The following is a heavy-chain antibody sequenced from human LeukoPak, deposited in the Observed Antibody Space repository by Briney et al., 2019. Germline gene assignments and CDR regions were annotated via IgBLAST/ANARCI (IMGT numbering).Heavy chain of an antibody. J-gene: IGHJ5*02. V-gene: IGHV4-59*08. CDR2: IYYSGNT. CDR1: GGSISSYY. D-gene: IGHD6-13*01. CDR3: ASSGYTSSWYLDWFDP. Sequence: SETLSLTYTVSGGSISSYYWSWIRQPPGKGLEWIGYIYYSGNTNYNPSLKSRVTISVDTSKNQFSLKLSSVTAADTAVYYCASSGYTSSWYLDWFDPWGQGTLVTVSS.